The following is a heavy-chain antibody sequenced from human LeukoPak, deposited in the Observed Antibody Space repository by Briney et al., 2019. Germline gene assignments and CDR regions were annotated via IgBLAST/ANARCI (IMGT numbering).Heavy chain of an antibody. V-gene: IGHV1-2*02. CDR1: GYTFTAFH. CDR3: ARSHDYTNYVGP. D-gene: IGHD4-11*01. CDR2: INPDGGGT. J-gene: IGHJ5*02. Sequence: ASVKVSCKASGYTFTAFHIHWVRQAPGQGLGWMGWINPDGGGTIFGQRFQGRVSMTRDTSISTAYMELGSLRSDDTAVYYCARSHDYTNYVGPWGQGTLVTVSS.